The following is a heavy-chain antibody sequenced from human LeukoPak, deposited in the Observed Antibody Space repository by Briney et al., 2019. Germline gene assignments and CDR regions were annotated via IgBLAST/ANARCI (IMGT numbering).Heavy chain of an antibody. Sequence: PSETLSLTCSVSGGSITSDYWNWIRQPPGKGLEWIGYMYHSGSITYNPSLKSRITMSVDTSKNHFSLKLTSVTAADTAVYYCARAVRKNYYHDYMDVWGKGTTVTVPS. V-gene: IGHV4-59*01. J-gene: IGHJ6*03. CDR3: ARAVRKNYYHDYMDV. CDR1: GGSITSDY. CDR2: MYHSGSI.